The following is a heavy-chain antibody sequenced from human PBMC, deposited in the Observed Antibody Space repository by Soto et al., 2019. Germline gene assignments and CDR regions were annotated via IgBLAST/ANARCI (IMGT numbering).Heavy chain of an antibody. CDR3: ARADPDASVGY. CDR2: ISYSGST. D-gene: IGHD2-15*01. CDR1: GGSMSSYY. V-gene: IGHV4-59*01. Sequence: SETLSLTCTVSGGSMSSYYWTWLRQSPGRGLEWIGYISYSGSTYYNPSLKSRVTISADTSKNQFSLRMNSMIAADTAVYYCARADPDASVGYWGQGTLGTVSS. J-gene: IGHJ4*02.